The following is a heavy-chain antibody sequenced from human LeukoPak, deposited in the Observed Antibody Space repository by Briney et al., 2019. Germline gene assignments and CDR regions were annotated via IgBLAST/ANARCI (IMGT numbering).Heavy chain of an antibody. V-gene: IGHV1-2*02. CDR2: INPNSGGT. D-gene: IGHD1-20*01. J-gene: IGHJ6*03. Sequence: EASVKVSCKASGYTFTGYYMHWVRQAPGQGLEWMGWINPNSGGTNYAQKFQGRVTMTRDTSISTAYMELSRLRSDDTAVYYCARDPNNWNLKAAYYMDVWGKGTTVTVSS. CDR1: GYTFTGYY. CDR3: ARDPNNWNLKAAYYMDV.